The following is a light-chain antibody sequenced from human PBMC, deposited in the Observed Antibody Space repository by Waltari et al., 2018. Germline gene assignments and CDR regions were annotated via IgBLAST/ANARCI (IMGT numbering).Light chain of an antibody. Sequence: QSALTQPPSASGSPGPSVTISCTGTSSDVGDYNYVSWYQQHPGKAPKFMIYEVSKRPSGVPDRFSGSKSGNTASLTVSGLQAEDEADYYCSSYAGGTWVFGGGTKLTVL. CDR3: SSYAGGTWV. CDR2: EVS. CDR1: SSDVGDYNY. V-gene: IGLV2-8*01. J-gene: IGLJ3*02.